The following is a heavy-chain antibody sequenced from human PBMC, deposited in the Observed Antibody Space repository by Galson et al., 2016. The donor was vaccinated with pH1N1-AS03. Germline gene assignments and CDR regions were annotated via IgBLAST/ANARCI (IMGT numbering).Heavy chain of an antibody. CDR1: GFTFSSYS. J-gene: IGHJ3*02. V-gene: IGHV3-21*01. Sequence: LRLSCAASGFTFSSYSMNWVRQAPGKGLEWVSSISSSGNYKYYADSVKGRFTVSRGNAMNSLYLQMNSLRAEDTALYYCARSRSPDYYDSSTYRPDAFDIWGQGTMVTVSS. CDR2: ISSSGNYK. D-gene: IGHD3-22*01. CDR3: ARSRSPDYYDSSTYRPDAFDI.